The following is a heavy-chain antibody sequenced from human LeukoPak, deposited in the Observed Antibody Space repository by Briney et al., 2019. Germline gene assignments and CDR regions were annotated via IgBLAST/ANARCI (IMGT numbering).Heavy chain of an antibody. CDR1: AFTVSNYA. D-gene: IGHD6-19*01. CDR2: ISGSGGST. J-gene: IGHJ4*02. V-gene: IGHV3-23*01. CDR3: AKEPGYTSGLGSLDY. Sequence: GGSLRLSCAVSAFTVSNYAMSWVRQVPGKGLEWVSTISGSGGSTYYADSLKGRVTISRDNSKNTLFLQMNSLRAEDTAVYYCAKEPGYTSGLGSLDYWGQGTLVTVST.